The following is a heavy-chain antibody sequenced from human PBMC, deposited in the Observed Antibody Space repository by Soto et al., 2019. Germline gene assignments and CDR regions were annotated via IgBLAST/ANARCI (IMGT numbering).Heavy chain of an antibody. CDR1: GGTFSSYA. J-gene: IGHJ5*02. CDR2: IIPIFGTA. Sequence: QVQLVQSGAEVKKPGSSVKVSCKASGGTFSSYAISWVRQAPGQGLEWMGGIIPIFGTANYAQKFQGRVTITADESTSTAYMELSSLRSEDTAVYYCASETNRLSIAAQSWFDPWGLGTLVTVSS. D-gene: IGHD6-6*01. CDR3: ASETNRLSIAAQSWFDP. V-gene: IGHV1-69*01.